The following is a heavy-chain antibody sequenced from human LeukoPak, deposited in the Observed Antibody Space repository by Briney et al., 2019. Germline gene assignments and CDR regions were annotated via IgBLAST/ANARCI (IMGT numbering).Heavy chain of an antibody. CDR3: ARKYYYGSGSDY. D-gene: IGHD3-10*01. Sequence: KPSDTLSLTCAVYGGSFSGYYWSWIRQPPGKGLAWIGEINHSGSTNYNPSLKSRVTISVDTSKNQFSLKLSSVTAADTAVYYCARKYYYGSGSDYWGQGTLVTGSS. V-gene: IGHV4-34*01. CDR2: INHSGST. J-gene: IGHJ4*02. CDR1: GGSFSGYY.